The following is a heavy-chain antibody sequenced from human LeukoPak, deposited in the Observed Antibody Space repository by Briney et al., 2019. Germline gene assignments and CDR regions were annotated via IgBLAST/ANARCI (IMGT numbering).Heavy chain of an antibody. CDR1: GGSIRSSYYY. J-gene: IGHJ3*02. Sequence: SETLSLTCTVSGGSIRSSYYYWGWIRQPPGKGLEWIGSIYDSGSTYYNPSLKSRVTISVDTSKNQFSLKLSSVTAADTAVYYCARARQYYDFWSGYYRESAFDIWGQGTMVTVSS. CDR2: IYDSGST. D-gene: IGHD3-3*01. V-gene: IGHV4-39*07. CDR3: ARARQYYDFWSGYYRESAFDI.